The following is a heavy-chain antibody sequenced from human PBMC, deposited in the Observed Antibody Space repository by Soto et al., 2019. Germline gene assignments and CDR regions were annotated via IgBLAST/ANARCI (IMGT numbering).Heavy chain of an antibody. CDR3: ASPGSRSAEDY. CDR2: INSDGSST. J-gene: IGHJ4*02. V-gene: IGHV3-74*01. CDR1: GFTFSSYW. Sequence: GGSLRLSCAASGFTFSSYWMHWVRQAPGKGLVWVSRINSDGSSTSYADSVKGRFTISRDNAKNTLYLQMNSLRAEDTAVYYCASPGSRSAEDYWGQGTLVTVSS. D-gene: IGHD3-10*01.